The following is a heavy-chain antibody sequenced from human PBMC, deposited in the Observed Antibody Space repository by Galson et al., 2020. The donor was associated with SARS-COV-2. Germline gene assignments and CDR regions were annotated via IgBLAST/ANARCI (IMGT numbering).Heavy chain of an antibody. J-gene: IGHJ6*02. CDR2: ISSSSSYI. CDR3: VSAETGGNYYYYGMDV. CDR1: GFTFSSYS. D-gene: IGHD2-8*02. Sequence: GGSLRLSCAASGFTFSSYSMNWVRQAPGKGLEWVSSISSSSSYIYYADSVKGRFTISRDNAKNSLYLQMNSLRAEDTAVYYCVSAETGGNYYYYGMDVWGQGTTVTVSS. V-gene: IGHV3-21*01.